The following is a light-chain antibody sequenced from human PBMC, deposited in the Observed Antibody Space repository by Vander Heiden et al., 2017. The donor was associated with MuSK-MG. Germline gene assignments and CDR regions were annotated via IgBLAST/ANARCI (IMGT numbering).Light chain of an antibody. V-gene: IGKV1-5*03. Sequence: DIQMTQSPSTLSASVGDRVTITCRASQSISSWLAWYQQKPGKAPNLLIFKASSLESGVPSRFSGSGSGTEFTLTISSLQPDDFATYYCQQDNSYRITFGQGTRLEIK. J-gene: IGKJ5*01. CDR1: QSISSW. CDR3: QQDNSYRIT. CDR2: KAS.